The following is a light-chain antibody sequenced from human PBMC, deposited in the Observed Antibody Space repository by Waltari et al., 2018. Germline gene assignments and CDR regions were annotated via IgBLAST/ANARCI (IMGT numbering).Light chain of an antibody. J-gene: IGLJ3*02. CDR3: AAWDDSLNAVV. CDR2: SNK. CDR1: SSNIGRNT. Sequence: QSVVTQPPSASGTPGQRVTISCSGSSSNIGRNTVNWYQQLPGTAPKLLFYSNKQRPSGVPARFSGSNSGTSASLAISGLQSEDEADYYCAAWDDSLNAVVFGGGTKLTVL. V-gene: IGLV1-44*01.